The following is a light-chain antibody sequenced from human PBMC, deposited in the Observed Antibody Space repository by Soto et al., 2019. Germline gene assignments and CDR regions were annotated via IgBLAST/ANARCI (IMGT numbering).Light chain of an antibody. J-gene: IGKJ3*01. V-gene: IGKV3-20*01. CDR1: QSISSSN. Sequence: EIVLTQSPATLSLSPGERPTLSCRASQSISSSNLARYQQTPGQAPRLLVYGASSRATGIPDRFNGSGSGTDFTLTISGLEPEDFAVYYCQQYGSSPFTFGPGTKVDIK. CDR3: QQYGSSPFT. CDR2: GAS.